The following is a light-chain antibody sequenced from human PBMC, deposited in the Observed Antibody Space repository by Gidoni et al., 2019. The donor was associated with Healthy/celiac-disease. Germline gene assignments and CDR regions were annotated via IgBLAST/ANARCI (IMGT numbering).Light chain of an antibody. V-gene: IGKV1-39*01. CDR1: QNISSY. CDR3: QQSYSTPLGYT. CDR2: AAS. J-gene: IGKJ2*01. Sequence: DIQMTQSPSSLSASVGDRVTITCRASQNISSYLNWYQQKPGKAPKLLIYAASSLQSGVPSRFSGSGSGTDFTLTISSLQPEDFATYYCQQSYSTPLGYTFXQXTKLEIK.